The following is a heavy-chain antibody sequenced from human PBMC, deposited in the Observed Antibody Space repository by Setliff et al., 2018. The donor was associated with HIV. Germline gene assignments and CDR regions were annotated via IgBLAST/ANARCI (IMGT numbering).Heavy chain of an antibody. CDR1: GGSINTYY. J-gene: IGHJ4*02. D-gene: IGHD2-8*01. Sequence: SETLSLTCTVSGGSINTYYWTWIRQSPGKGLEWIGYFYHSGSTNYNPSLKSRVSISVDTSKNEFSLSLSSLTAADTAVYYCARGQSCTNGVCYQYWGQGTLVTVSS. V-gene: IGHV4-59*01. CDR3: ARGQSCTNGVCYQY. CDR2: FYHSGST.